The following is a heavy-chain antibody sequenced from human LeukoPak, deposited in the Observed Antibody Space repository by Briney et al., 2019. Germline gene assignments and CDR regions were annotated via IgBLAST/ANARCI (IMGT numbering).Heavy chain of an antibody. CDR1: GFSFSSYE. D-gene: IGHD3-16*01. V-gene: IGHV3-48*03. CDR2: IRSSGPTT. CDR3: VRVGNSLNYFDC. Sequence: GGSLRLSCAASGFSFSSYEMNWVRQAPGKGLEWVSYIRSSGPTTYYADSVKGRFTISRDNAKDSLYLQMNSLRAEDTAVYYCVRVGNSLNYFDCWGQGTLVTVSS. J-gene: IGHJ4*02.